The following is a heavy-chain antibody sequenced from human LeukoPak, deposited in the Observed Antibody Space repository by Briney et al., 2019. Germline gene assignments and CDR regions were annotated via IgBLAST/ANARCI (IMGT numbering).Heavy chain of an antibody. Sequence: GGSLRLSCAASGFTFSSYGMHWVRQAPGKGLEWVAFIRYDGSNKYYADSVKGRFTISRDNSKNTLYLQMNSLRAEDTAVYYCAKQFGYDFDAFDIWGQGTMVTVSS. D-gene: IGHD5-12*01. CDR3: AKQFGYDFDAFDI. V-gene: IGHV3-30*02. J-gene: IGHJ3*02. CDR1: GFTFSSYG. CDR2: IRYDGSNK.